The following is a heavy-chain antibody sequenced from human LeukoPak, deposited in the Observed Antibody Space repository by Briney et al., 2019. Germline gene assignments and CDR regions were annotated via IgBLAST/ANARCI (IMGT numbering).Heavy chain of an antibody. D-gene: IGHD3-16*01. J-gene: IGHJ6*03. Sequence: SSETLSLTCTVSGVSISSSNSYWGWIRQPPGKGLEWIGSIYYSGNTYYNASLKSQVSISIDTSKNQFSLRLTSVTAADTAVYYCARGETGYYYYYMDVWGKGTTVTISS. CDR2: IYYSGNT. V-gene: IGHV4-39*01. CDR1: GVSISSSNSY. CDR3: ARGETGYYYYYMDV.